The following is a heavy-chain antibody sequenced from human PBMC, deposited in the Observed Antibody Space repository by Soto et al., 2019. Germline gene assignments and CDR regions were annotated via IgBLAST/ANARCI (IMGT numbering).Heavy chain of an antibody. J-gene: IGHJ5*02. CDR3: AREGGFDWFYP. Sequence: EVHLVESGGGLVQPGGSLRLSCAASGFTFSDYEMNWVRQAPGKGLEWVSYISLSGTTIHYAASVKGRFTISRDNAKNSVYLQMNSLRVEDTAIYYCAREGGFDWFYPWGQGTLVTVSS. V-gene: IGHV3-48*03. CDR2: ISLSGTTI. CDR1: GFTFSDYE.